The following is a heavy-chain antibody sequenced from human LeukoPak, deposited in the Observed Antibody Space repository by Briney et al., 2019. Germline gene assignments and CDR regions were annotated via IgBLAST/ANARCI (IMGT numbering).Heavy chain of an antibody. CDR1: GGTINSRSYY. D-gene: IGHD4-17*01. Sequence: RSETLSLTCTVSGGTINSRSYYWGWIRQPPGKGLEWIGSVYYGGTTYYNPSLKSRVTISEDTSKNQFSLKLSSVTAADTAVYYCARRATTVTTGYYYYYMDVWGKGTTVTVSS. J-gene: IGHJ6*03. V-gene: IGHV4-39*01. CDR2: VYYGGTT. CDR3: ARRATTVTTGYYYYYMDV.